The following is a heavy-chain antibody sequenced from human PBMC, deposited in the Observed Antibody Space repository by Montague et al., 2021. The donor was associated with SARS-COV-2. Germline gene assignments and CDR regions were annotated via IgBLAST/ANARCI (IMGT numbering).Heavy chain of an antibody. D-gene: IGHD1-14*01. Sequence: SLRLSCAASGFTFNSYWMHWVRQAPGKGLVWVSRINSDGSYTTYAASVKGRFTTSRDNAKNTLYLQMNSLRAEDTAVYHCTRGGPLSYYYYGMDVWGQGTTVTVSS. V-gene: IGHV3-74*01. J-gene: IGHJ6*02. CDR3: TRGGPLSYYYYGMDV. CDR2: INSDGSYT. CDR1: GFTFNSYW.